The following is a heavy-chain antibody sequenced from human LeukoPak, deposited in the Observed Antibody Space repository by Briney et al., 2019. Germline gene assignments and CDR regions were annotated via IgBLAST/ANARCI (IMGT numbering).Heavy chain of an antibody. CDR2: ISAYNGNT. D-gene: IGHD1-7*01. Sequence: ASVKVSCKASGYTFTSYGISWVRQAPGQGLEWMGWISAYNGNTNYAQKFQGRVTITADESTSTAYMELSSLRSEDTAVYYCARGLTGTTFVDYWGQGTLVTVSS. V-gene: IGHV1-18*01. CDR1: GYTFTSYG. CDR3: ARGLTGTTFVDY. J-gene: IGHJ4*02.